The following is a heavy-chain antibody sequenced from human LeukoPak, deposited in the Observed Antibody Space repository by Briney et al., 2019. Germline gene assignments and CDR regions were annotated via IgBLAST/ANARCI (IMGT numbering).Heavy chain of an antibody. V-gene: IGHV4-59*01. CDR2: IYYSGIT. Sequence: SETLSLTCTVSSDSINNYYWSWIWQPPGKGLEWIGYIYYSGITNYNPSLKSRVALSADTSKSQFSLKLSSVTAADTAVYYCAREVTYYDSSGYYSPAFDIWGQGTMVTVSS. CDR3: AREVTYYDSSGYYSPAFDI. CDR1: SDSINNYY. J-gene: IGHJ3*02. D-gene: IGHD3-22*01.